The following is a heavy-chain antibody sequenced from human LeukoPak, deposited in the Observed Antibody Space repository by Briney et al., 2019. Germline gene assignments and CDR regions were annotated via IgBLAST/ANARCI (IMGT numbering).Heavy chain of an antibody. D-gene: IGHD5-24*01. V-gene: IGHV1-69*05. CDR2: TIPIFGTA. CDR1: GATFTSYA. Sequence: ASGKVSCKASGATFTSYAISWGRQAPGQGLGWMGRTIPIFGTANYAQKFQGRVTITTDESTSTDYMELSSLRSEDTAVYYCARTTMGRDGYKPREDLDYWGEGTLVTVSS. J-gene: IGHJ4*02. CDR3: ARTTMGRDGYKPREDLDY.